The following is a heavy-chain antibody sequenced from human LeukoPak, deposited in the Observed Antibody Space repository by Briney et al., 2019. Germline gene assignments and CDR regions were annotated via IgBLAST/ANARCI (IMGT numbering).Heavy chain of an antibody. D-gene: IGHD4-17*01. Sequence: PGGSLRLSCAASGDTFSSYGMSWVRQAPGRGLEWVSAISGSGGSTYYADSVKGRFTISRDNAKNSLYLQMNSLRAEDTAVYYCATPPTVTRNYWGQGTLVTVSS. CDR3: ATPPTVTRNY. J-gene: IGHJ4*02. V-gene: IGHV3-23*01. CDR2: ISGSGGST. CDR1: GDTFSSYG.